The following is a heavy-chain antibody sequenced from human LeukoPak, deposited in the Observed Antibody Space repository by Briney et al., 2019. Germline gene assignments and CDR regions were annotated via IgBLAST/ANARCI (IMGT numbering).Heavy chain of an antibody. D-gene: IGHD3-3*01. V-gene: IGHV4-4*07. J-gene: IGHJ6*02. CDR1: GGSISSYY. Sequence: KASETLSLTCTVSGGSISSYYWSWIRQPAGKGLEWIGRIYTSGSTNYNPSLKSRVTMSVDTSKNQFSLKLSSVTAADTAVYYCARDFFRSGSYYYGMDVWGQGTTVTVSS. CDR3: ARDFFRSGSYYYGMDV. CDR2: IYTSGST.